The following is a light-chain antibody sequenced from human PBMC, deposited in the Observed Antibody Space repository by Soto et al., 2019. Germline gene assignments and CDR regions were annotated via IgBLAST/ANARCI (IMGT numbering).Light chain of an antibody. Sequence: DIQLTQAPSSLSASVVDRVTITCQPRQDIHNYLNWYQQKPGKAPKLRILDASSVETGVPSRFRGSGSGTHFTFTISGLETEDRSTYHCQQYEDLPLTFGGWTRVELK. V-gene: IGKV1-33*01. CDR2: DAS. CDR1: QDIHNY. CDR3: QQYEDLPLT. J-gene: IGKJ4*01.